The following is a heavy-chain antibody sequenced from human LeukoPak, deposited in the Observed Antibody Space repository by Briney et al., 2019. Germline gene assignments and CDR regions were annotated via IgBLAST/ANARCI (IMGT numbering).Heavy chain of an antibody. V-gene: IGHV4-59*01. J-gene: IGHJ4*02. CDR2: IYYSGST. Sequence: SETLSLTCTVSGGSISSYYWSWIRQPPGKGLEWIGYIYYSGSTNYNPSLKSRVTISVDTSKNQFSLKLSSVTAADTAVYYCARGDMYGSGSFHFDYWGQRTLVTVSS. D-gene: IGHD3-10*01. CDR3: ARGDMYGSGSFHFDY. CDR1: GGSISSYY.